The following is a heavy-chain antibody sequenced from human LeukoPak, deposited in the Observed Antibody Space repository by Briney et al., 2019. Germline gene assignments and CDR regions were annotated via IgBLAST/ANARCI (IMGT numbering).Heavy chain of an antibody. J-gene: IGHJ3*02. CDR1: GYTFTRYG. CDR2: ISAYNGNT. CDR3: ARDWRESYFPSDAFDI. D-gene: IGHD1-26*01. Sequence: ASVKVSCKASGYTFTRYGISWVRQAPGQGLEWMGWISAYNGNTNYAQKLQGRVTMTTDTSTNTAYMELSSLRSDDTAVYYCARDWRESYFPSDAFDIWGQGTMVTVSS. V-gene: IGHV1-18*01.